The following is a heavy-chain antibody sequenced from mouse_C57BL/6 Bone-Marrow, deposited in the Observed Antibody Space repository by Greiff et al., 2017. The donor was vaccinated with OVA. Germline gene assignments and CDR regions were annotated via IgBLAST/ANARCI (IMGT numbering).Heavy chain of an antibody. CDR2: IYPRDGST. CDR1: GYTFTSYD. CDR3: ARGDDYDEGRGYYFDY. Sequence: VQRVESGPELVKPGASVKLSCKASGYTFTSYDINWVKQRPGQGLEWIGWIYPRDGSTKYNEKFKGKATLTVDTSSSTAYMELHSLTSEDSAVYFCARGDDYDEGRGYYFDYWGQGTTLTVSS. J-gene: IGHJ2*01. D-gene: IGHD2-4*01. V-gene: IGHV1-85*01.